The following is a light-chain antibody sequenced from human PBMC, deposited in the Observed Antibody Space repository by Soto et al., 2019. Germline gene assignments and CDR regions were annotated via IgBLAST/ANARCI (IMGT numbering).Light chain of an antibody. Sequence: QSALTQPASVSGSPGQSIIISCTGTSSDVGGYNYVSWYQQHPGKAPKLMIYDVSNRPSGVSNRFSGSKSGNTASLTISGLRAEDEADYYCSSYTSSSTLVVFGGGTKLTVL. CDR1: SSDVGGYNY. CDR3: SSYTSSSTLVV. V-gene: IGLV2-14*01. CDR2: DVS. J-gene: IGLJ2*01.